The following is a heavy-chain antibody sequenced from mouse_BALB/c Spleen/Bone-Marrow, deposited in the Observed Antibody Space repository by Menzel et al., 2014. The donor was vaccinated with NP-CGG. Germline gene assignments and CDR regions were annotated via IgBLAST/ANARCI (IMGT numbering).Heavy chain of an antibody. CDR1: GFNIKDTS. CDR2: IDTANGNT. Sequence: EVQLQQSGAELVKPGASVKLSCTASGFNIKDTSMHWVKQRPEQGLEWIGRIDTANGNTKYDPKFQGKATITADTSSNTAYLQLSSLTSEDTAVYYCARYGNGLMDYWGQGTSVTVAS. CDR3: ARYGNGLMDY. V-gene: IGHV14-3*02. D-gene: IGHD2-1*01. J-gene: IGHJ4*01.